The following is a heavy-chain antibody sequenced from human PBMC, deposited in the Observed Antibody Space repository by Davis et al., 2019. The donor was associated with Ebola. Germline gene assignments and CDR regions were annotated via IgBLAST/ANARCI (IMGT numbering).Heavy chain of an antibody. J-gene: IGHJ3*02. CDR2: ITSSSSYI. CDR3: VRDVTI. Sequence: GGSLRLSCAASGFTFSSYSMNWVRQAPGTGLGWLSSITSSSSYIYYADSVRGRFTISRDNAKNSLYLQMNSLRADDKAVYYCVRDVTIWGQGTMVTVSS. V-gene: IGHV3-21*01. CDR1: GFTFSSYS. D-gene: IGHD2/OR15-2a*01.